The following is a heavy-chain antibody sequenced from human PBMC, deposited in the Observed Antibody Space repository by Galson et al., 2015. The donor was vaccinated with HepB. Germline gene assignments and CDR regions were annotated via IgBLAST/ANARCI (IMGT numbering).Heavy chain of an antibody. V-gene: IGHV3-11*01. CDR1: GFTFSKYY. D-gene: IGHD2-2*01. CDR2: ISSSGSTI. J-gene: IGHJ4*02. Sequence: SLRLSCAASGFTFSKYYMSWVRQAPGKGLEWISYISSSGSTIYYADSVKGRFTISRDNAKNSLYLQMNSLRAEDTAVYYCARAGYCSSTSCPLWGFEIWGQGTLVTVSS. CDR3: ARAGYCSSTSCPLWGFEI.